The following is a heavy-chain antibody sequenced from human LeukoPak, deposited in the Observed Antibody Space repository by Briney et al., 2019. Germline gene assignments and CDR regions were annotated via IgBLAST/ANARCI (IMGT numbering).Heavy chain of an antibody. CDR2: IIPIFGTA. V-gene: IGHV1-69*13. CDR1: GGTYSSYA. D-gene: IGHD6-13*01. Sequence: SVKVSCKASGGTYSSYAISWVRQAPGQGLERMGGIIPIFGTANYAQKFQGRVTITADESTSTAYMELSSLRSEDTAVYYCAREMGQQLEIGAFDIWGQGTMVTVSS. CDR3: AREMGQQLEIGAFDI. J-gene: IGHJ3*02.